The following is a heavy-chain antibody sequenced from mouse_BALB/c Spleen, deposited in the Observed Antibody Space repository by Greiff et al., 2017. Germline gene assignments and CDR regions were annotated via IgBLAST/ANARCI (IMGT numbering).Heavy chain of an antibody. Sequence: VQLQQSGAELVRPGTSVKISCKASGYTFTNYWLGWVKQRPGHGLEWIGDIYPGGGYTNYNEKFKGKATLTADTSSSTAYMQLSSLTSEDAAVYFCARCDGYYDAMDYWGQGTSVTVSS. V-gene: IGHV1-63*02. CDR2: IYPGGGYT. D-gene: IGHD2-3*01. J-gene: IGHJ4*01. CDR3: ARCDGYYDAMDY. CDR1: GYTFTNYW.